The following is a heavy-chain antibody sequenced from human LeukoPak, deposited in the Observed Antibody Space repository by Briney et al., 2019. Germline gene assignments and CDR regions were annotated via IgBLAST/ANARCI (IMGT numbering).Heavy chain of an antibody. CDR2: IYYSGST. D-gene: IGHD3-10*01. V-gene: IGHV4-39*07. J-gene: IGHJ6*02. CDR1: GGSISSSSYY. CDR3: ARDSIWVRGVPMDV. Sequence: PSETLSLTCTVSGGSISSSSYYWGWIRQPPGKGLEWIGSIYYSGSTYYNPSLRSRVTISLDTSKNQFSLKLSSVTAADTAVYYCARDSIWVRGVPMDVWGQGTTVTVSS.